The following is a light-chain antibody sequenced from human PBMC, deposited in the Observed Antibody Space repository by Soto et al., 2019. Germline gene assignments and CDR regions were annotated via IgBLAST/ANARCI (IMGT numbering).Light chain of an antibody. CDR1: SSDVGGYTY. J-gene: IGLJ1*01. CDR2: EVS. Sequence: QSALTQPASVSGSPGQSITISCTGTSSDVGGYTYVSWYQQHPGKAPQLMIYEVSNRPSGVSNRFSGSKSGNTASLTISGLQAEDEADYYCTSYTTSSTYVFGTGTKLTVL. V-gene: IGLV2-14*01. CDR3: TSYTTSSTYV.